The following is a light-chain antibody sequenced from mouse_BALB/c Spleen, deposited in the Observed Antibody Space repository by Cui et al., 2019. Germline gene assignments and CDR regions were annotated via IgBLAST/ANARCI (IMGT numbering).Light chain of an antibody. CDR3: QQSNEDPFT. CDR1: ESVDSYDDSF. CDR2: RAS. Sequence: EIALIQSLSFLAGSLGQRATMSCRASESVDSYDDSFMHWYQQKPRQPPKLLIYRASNLESGIPARFSGSGSRTDFTLSINPVEADDVATYYCQQSNEDPFTFGSGTKLEIK. V-gene: IGKV3-5*01. J-gene: IGKJ4*01.